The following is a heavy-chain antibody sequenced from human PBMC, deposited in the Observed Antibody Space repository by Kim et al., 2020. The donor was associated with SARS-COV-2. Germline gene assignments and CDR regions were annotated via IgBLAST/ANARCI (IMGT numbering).Heavy chain of an antibody. CDR2: MNPNSGNT. V-gene: IGHV1-8*01. J-gene: IGHJ6*02. CDR3: ARTAPMRPIFWTGPPDGMDV. CDR1: GYTFTSYD. D-gene: IGHD3-3*01. Sequence: ASVKVSCKASGYTFTSYDINWVRQATGQGLEWMGWMNPNSGNTGYAQKFQGRVTMTRNTSISTAYMELSSLRSEDTAVYYCARTAPMRPIFWTGPPDGMDVWGQGTTVTVSS.